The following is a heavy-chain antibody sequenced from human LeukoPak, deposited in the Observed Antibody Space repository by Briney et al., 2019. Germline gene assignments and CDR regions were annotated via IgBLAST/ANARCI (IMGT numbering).Heavy chain of an antibody. CDR2: IYPGDSDT. D-gene: IGHD3-22*01. J-gene: IGHJ4*02. CDR3: ARQFRDSSGYYSYYFDY. Sequence: GESLKICCKGSGYSFTTYWIGWWRQMPGRGLEWRGVIYPGDSDTRYSPSFQGQVTISADKSISTAYLQWSSLKASDTAMYYCARQFRDSSGYYSYYFDYWGQGTLVTVSS. CDR1: GYSFTTYW. V-gene: IGHV5-51*01.